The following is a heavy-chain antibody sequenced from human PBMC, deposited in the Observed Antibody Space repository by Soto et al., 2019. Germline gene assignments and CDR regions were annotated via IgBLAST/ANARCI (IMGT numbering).Heavy chain of an antibody. CDR1: GLTFSSYA. J-gene: IGHJ5*02. Sequence: EVQLLESGGGLVQPGGSLRLSWAASGLTFSSYALSWVPQAPGKGLEWVSAISGSGGRTYYADSVKGRFTISRDNSKNTLYLQMNSLRAEDTAVYYCAKGRTIMVYEWFDPWGQGTLVTVSS. D-gene: IGHD2-8*01. V-gene: IGHV3-23*01. CDR2: ISGSGGRT. CDR3: AKGRTIMVYEWFDP.